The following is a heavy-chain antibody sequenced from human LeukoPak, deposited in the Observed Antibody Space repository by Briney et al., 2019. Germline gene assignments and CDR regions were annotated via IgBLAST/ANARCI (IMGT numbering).Heavy chain of an antibody. J-gene: IGHJ4*02. CDR1: GYTFSDNY. CDR3: ARGTWFGDSLGTDF. V-gene: IGHV1-2*02. D-gene: IGHD3-10*01. Sequence: ASVKVSCKASGYTFSDNYMHWVRQAPGQGLEYMGWIKPNGGGTKYAQKFQGRVTMTRDTSISTAYMELNRLSSDDTAVYFCARGTWFGDSLGTDFWGQGTLVIVSS. CDR2: IKPNGGGT.